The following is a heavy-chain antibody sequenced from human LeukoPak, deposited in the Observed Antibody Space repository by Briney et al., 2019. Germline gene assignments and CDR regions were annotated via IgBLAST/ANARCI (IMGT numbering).Heavy chain of an antibody. Sequence: AAVKVSSKASGYPFDKFGLTWVRQAPGQGLEWMGWISAYNGNTHYAQKFRGRLTLTTETSTSTAYLELRSLKSDDTAVYYCARDRVGGDLTGVSLYWGQGTLVTVSS. CDR3: ARDRVGGDLTGVSLY. J-gene: IGHJ4*01. D-gene: IGHD4-17*01. CDR2: ISAYNGNT. CDR1: GYPFDKFG. V-gene: IGHV1-18*01.